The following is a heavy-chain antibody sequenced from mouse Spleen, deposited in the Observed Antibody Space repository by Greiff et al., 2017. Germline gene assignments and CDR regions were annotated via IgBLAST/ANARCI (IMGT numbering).Heavy chain of an antibody. CDR1: GYAFSSSW. Sequence: QVQLQQSGPELVKPGASVKISCKASGYAFSSSWMNWVKQRPGKGLEWIGRIYPGDGDTNYNGKFKGKATLTADKSSSTAYMQLSSLTSEDSAVYFCARGDYYFDYWGQGTTLTVSS. J-gene: IGHJ2*01. D-gene: IGHD3-3*01. V-gene: IGHV1-82*01. CDR2: IYPGDGDT. CDR3: ARGDYYFDY.